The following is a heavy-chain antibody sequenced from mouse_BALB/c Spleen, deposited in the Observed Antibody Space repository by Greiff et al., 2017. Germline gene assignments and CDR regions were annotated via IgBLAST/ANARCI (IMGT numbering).Heavy chain of an antibody. CDR3: AIYGPYYFDY. J-gene: IGHJ2*01. CDR2: IYPGGGYT. V-gene: IGHV1-63*02. D-gene: IGHD1-2*01. Sequence: QVHVKQSGAELVRPGTSVKISCKASGYTFTNYWLGWVKQRPGHGLEWIGDIYPGGGYTNYNEKFKGKATLTADTSSSTAYMQLSSLTSEDSAVYFCAIYGPYYFDYWGQGTTLTVSS. CDR1: GYTFTNYW.